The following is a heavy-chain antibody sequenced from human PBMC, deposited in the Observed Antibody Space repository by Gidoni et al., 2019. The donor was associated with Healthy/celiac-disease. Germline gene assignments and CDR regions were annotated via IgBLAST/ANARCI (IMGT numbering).Heavy chain of an antibody. CDR2: TYYGSKWYN. J-gene: IGHJ3*02. D-gene: IGHD6-19*01. CDR1: GYSISSTSAA. Sequence: QVQLQQSGPGLVKPSQTLPLTCAISGYSISSTSAAWNWIRQSPSRGLEWLGRTYYGSKWYNDYAVSVKSRITINPDTSKNQFSLQLNSVTPEDTAVYYCAAGSGWPMGDDAFDIWGQGTMVTVSS. V-gene: IGHV6-1*01. CDR3: AAGSGWPMGDDAFDI.